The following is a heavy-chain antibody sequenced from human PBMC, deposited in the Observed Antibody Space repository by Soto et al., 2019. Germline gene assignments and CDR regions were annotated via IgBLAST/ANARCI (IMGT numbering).Heavy chain of an antibody. V-gene: IGHV3-74*03. J-gene: IGHJ4*02. CDR2: MNGDGSIT. D-gene: IGHD2-15*01. Sequence: VQLVESGGGLFQPGGSLRLSCAASGFTLSSKWMHWVRQTPGKGLVWVSRMNGDGSITQYADSAKGRFTISRDNSKNTLYLQMDSLRAEDTAVYYCAREGYWSLDYWGQGTLVTVSS. CDR3: AREGYWSLDY. CDR1: GFTLSSKW.